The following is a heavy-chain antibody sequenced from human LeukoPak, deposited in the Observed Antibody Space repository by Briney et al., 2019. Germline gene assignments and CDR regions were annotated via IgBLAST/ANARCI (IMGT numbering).Heavy chain of an antibody. V-gene: IGHV4-34*01. CDR1: GGSFSGYY. Sequence: SETLSLTCAVYGGSFSGYYWSWIRQPPGKGLEWIGEINHSGSTNYNPSLKSRVTISVDTSKNQFSLKLSSVTAADTAVYYCARVRYSYGYSYYMDVWGKGTTVTVSS. CDR2: INHSGST. J-gene: IGHJ6*03. D-gene: IGHD5-18*01. CDR3: ARVRYSYGYSYYMDV.